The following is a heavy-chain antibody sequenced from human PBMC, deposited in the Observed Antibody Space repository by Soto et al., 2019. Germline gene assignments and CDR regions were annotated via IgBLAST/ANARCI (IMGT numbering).Heavy chain of an antibody. CDR3: ARDLGYCSGGSCYSPPWSKARAFDI. CDR1: GYTFTSYG. J-gene: IGHJ3*02. V-gene: IGHV1-18*01. CDR2: ISAYNGNT. D-gene: IGHD2-15*01. Sequence: ASVKVSCKASGYTFTSYGISWVRQAPGQGLEWMGWISAYNGNTNYAQKLQGRVTMTTDTSTSTAYMELRSLRSDDTAVYYCARDLGYCSGGSCYSPPWSKARAFDIWGQGTMVTVSS.